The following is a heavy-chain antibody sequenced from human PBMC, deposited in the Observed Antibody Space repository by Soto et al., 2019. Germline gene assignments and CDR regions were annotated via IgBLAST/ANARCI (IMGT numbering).Heavy chain of an antibody. CDR1: GFTFTNAW. J-gene: IGHJ4*02. CDR2: IKSTVDGGTT. CDR3: TTWGTFFTGYCR. V-gene: IGHV3-15*01. Sequence: EVQLVESGGGLIKPGGSLRLSCAASGFTFTNAWMNWVRQAPGKGLEWVGRIKSTVDGGTTDFPAPVKGRFTISRDDSKNTLYLQMNSLTTEDTAVYYCTTWGTFFTGYCRWGQGTLVTVSS. D-gene: IGHD3-9*01.